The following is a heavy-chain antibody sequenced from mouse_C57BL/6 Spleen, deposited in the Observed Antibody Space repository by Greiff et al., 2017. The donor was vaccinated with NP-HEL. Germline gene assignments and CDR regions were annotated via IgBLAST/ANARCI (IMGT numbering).Heavy chain of an antibody. D-gene: IGHD1-3*01. Sequence: EVQLQQSGAELVKPGASVKLSCTASGFNIKDYYMHWVKQRTEQGLEWIGRIDPEDGETKYAPKFQDKATITADKSSNTAYLQLSSLTYEDTAVYYCAPDDNYFDVWGTGTTVTVSS. CDR3: APDDNYFDV. CDR1: GFNIKDYY. J-gene: IGHJ1*03. CDR2: IDPEDGET. V-gene: IGHV14-2*01.